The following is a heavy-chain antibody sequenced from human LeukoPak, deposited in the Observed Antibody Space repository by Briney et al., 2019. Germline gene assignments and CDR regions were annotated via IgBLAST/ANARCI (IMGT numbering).Heavy chain of an antibody. CDR2: IYYSGST. Sequence: PSETLSLTCTVSGGSISSGGYYWSWIRQHPGKGLEWIGYIYYSGSTYYNPSLNGRVTISVDTSKNQFSLKLSSVTAADTAVYYCARVGELEPFDYWGQGTLVTVSS. V-gene: IGHV4-31*03. D-gene: IGHD1-1*01. CDR3: ARVGELEPFDY. J-gene: IGHJ4*02. CDR1: GGSISSGGYY.